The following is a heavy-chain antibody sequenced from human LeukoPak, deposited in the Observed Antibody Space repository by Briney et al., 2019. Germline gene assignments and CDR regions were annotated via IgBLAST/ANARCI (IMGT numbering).Heavy chain of an antibody. D-gene: IGHD3-9*01. CDR1: GFTFSTYW. CDR3: ASYILTGYYNGHDAFDI. J-gene: IGHJ3*02. Sequence: GGSLRLSCAASGFTFSTYWMSWVRQAPGKGLEWVANIKQDGSDKYYVDSVKGRFTISRDNTKNSLYLQMNSLRAEDTAVYYCASYILTGYYNGHDAFDIWGQGTMVIVSS. V-gene: IGHV3-7*01. CDR2: IKQDGSDK.